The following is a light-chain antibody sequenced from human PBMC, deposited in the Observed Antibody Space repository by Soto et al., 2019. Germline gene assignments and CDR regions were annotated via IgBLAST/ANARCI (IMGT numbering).Light chain of an antibody. Sequence: EIVMTQSPATLSVSPGERATLSCRASHNVRSSLAWYQQKAGQAPRLLIHGASTRATGIPGRFSGSGSGTEFTLIISSLQSEDFAVYYCQQYNNWLYTFGQGTKLEIK. J-gene: IGKJ2*01. V-gene: IGKV3-15*01. CDR3: QQYNNWLYT. CDR1: HNVRSS. CDR2: GAS.